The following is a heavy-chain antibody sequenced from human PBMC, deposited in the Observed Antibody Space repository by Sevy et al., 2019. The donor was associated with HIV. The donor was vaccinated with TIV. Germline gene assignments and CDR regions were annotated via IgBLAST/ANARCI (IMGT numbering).Heavy chain of an antibody. Sequence: GGSLRLSCEASGFTFSSYEMNWVRQAPGKGLEWVSYISGSGTTIKYAASVKGRFTISRDNAKNSLYMQMNSLRAEDTAVYYCARVDANYDKGFDPWGQGTLVTVSS. J-gene: IGHJ5*02. CDR2: ISGSGTTI. V-gene: IGHV3-48*03. CDR3: ARVDANYDKGFDP. CDR1: GFTFSSYE. D-gene: IGHD3-22*01.